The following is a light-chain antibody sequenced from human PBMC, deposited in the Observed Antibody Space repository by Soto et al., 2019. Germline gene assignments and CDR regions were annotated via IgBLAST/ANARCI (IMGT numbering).Light chain of an antibody. J-gene: IGKJ1*01. V-gene: IGKV3-20*01. CDR3: QQYGSSGT. CDR2: GAS. CDR1: QSVSNSY. Sequence: EVVLTQSPGTLSLSPGERATLCCRASQSVSNSYLAWYQQKPGQAPRLLIYGASNRATGIPDRFSGSGSGTDFTLTISRLEPENFAVYYCQQYGSSGTFGQGTKVDIK.